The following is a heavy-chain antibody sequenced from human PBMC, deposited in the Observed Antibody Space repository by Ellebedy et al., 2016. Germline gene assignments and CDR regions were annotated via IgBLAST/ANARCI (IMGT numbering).Heavy chain of an antibody. CDR1: GFTFNDYA. Sequence: SLKISXAGSGFTFNDYALHWVRPAPGKGLEWVSGISWDSAVIGYGGSVKGRFTISKDSAKNYLYLQMNSLRPEDTAFYYCAKGTMDYFYHWGQGTLVTVSS. J-gene: IGHJ4*02. D-gene: IGHD4/OR15-4a*01. CDR2: ISWDSAVI. V-gene: IGHV3-9*01. CDR3: AKGTMDYFYH.